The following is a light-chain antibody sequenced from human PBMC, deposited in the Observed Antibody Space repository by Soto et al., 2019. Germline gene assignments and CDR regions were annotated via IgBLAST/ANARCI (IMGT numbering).Light chain of an antibody. Sequence: EIVLTQSPGTLSLSPGERATLSCRASQSISSSYLTWYQHKPDQAPRLLIYGASSRATGIPDRFSGSGSGTAFTLTISRLEPEDFAVYYCQQYGSSSYTFGQGTQLEIK. V-gene: IGKV3-20*01. CDR2: GAS. CDR1: QSISSSY. J-gene: IGKJ2*01. CDR3: QQYGSSSYT.